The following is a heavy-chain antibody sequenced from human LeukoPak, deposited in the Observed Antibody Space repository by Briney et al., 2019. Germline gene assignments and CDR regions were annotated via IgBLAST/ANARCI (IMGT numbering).Heavy chain of an antibody. CDR1: GGSISSYY. V-gene: IGHV4-59*08. Sequence: SETLSLTCTVSGGSISSYYWSWIRQPPGKGLEWIGYIYYSGSTNYNPSLKSRVTISVDTSKNQFSLGLSSVTAADTAVYYCARYGYSYGPFDYWGQGTLVTVSS. D-gene: IGHD5-18*01. CDR2: IYYSGST. J-gene: IGHJ4*02. CDR3: ARYGYSYGPFDY.